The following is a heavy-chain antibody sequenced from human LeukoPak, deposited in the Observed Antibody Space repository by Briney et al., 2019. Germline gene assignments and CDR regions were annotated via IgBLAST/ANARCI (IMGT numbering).Heavy chain of an antibody. D-gene: IGHD2-2*01. Sequence: ASVKVSCKTSGYTFTSYGIGWVRQAPGQGLEWMGWISAYNGNTNYAQKLQGRVTMTTDTSTSTAYMELRSLRSDDTAVYYCASGYCSSTSCYAPFDYWGQGTLVTVSS. CDR3: ASGYCSSTSCYAPFDY. J-gene: IGHJ4*02. CDR2: ISAYNGNT. V-gene: IGHV1-18*01. CDR1: GYTFTSYG.